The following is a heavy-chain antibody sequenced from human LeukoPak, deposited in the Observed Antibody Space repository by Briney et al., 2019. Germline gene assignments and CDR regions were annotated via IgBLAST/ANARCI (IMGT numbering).Heavy chain of an antibody. CDR3: ARGPSGTPSV. J-gene: IGHJ4*02. V-gene: IGHV4-34*01. CDR2: INHSGST. Sequence: PETLSLTCAVYGGSFSVFYSSWIRQPPGKGLEWIGEINHSGSTNYNPSLKSRVTISVDTSKNQFSLRLSSVTAADTALYYCARGPSGTPSVWGQGTLVTVSS. D-gene: IGHD1-26*01. CDR1: GGSFSVFY.